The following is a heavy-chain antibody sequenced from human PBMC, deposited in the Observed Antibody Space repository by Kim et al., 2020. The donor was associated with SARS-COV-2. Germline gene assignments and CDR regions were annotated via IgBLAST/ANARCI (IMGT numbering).Heavy chain of an antibody. CDR3: ARLPVYSSDWGNGMDV. Sequence: SLKSRVTISVDTSKNQFSLKLSSVTAADTAVYYCARLPVYSSDWGNGMDVWGQGTTVTVSS. D-gene: IGHD6-19*01. J-gene: IGHJ6*02. V-gene: IGHV4-59*08.